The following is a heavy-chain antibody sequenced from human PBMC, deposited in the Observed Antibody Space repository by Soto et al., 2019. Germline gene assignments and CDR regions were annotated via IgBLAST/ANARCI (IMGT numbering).Heavy chain of an antibody. CDR3: ARDSYYGSGITYYYYYYYYMDV. CDR1: GFTFSSYG. CDR2: IWYDGSNK. Sequence: PGGSLRLSCAASGFTFSSYGMHWVRQAPGKGLEWVAVIWYDGSNKYYADSVKGRFTISRDNSKNTLYLQMNSLRAEDTAVYYCARDSYYGSGITYYYYYYYYMDVWGKGTTVTVSS. D-gene: IGHD3-10*01. J-gene: IGHJ6*03. V-gene: IGHV3-33*01.